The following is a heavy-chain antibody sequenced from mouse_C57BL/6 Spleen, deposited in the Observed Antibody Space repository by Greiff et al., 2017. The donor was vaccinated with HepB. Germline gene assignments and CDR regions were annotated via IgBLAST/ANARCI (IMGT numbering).Heavy chain of an antibody. CDR1: GYTFTSYW. D-gene: IGHD3-2*02. CDR2: IDPSDSET. J-gene: IGHJ4*01. V-gene: IGHV1-52*01. CDR3: ARGQLRLPYYYAMDY. Sequence: VQLQQPGAELVRPGSSVKLSCKASGYTFTSYWMHWVKQRPIQGLEWIGNIDPSDSETHYNQKFKDKATLTVDKSSSTAYMQLSSLTSEDSAVYYCARGQLRLPYYYAMDYWGQGTSVTVSS.